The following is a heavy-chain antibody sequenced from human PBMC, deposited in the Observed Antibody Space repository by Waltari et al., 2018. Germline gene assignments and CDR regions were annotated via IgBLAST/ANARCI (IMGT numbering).Heavy chain of an antibody. V-gene: IGHV4-39*07. CDR3: ARPVNYYDSYFDY. CDR2: IYYSGST. CDR1: GRSISSSSYY. D-gene: IGHD3-22*01. Sequence: QLQLQESGPGLVTPSATLSLTCTVSGRSISSSSYYWGWIRQPPGKGLEWIGSIYYSGSTYYNPSLKSRVTISVDTSKNQFSLKLSSVTAADTAVYYCARPVNYYDSYFDYWGQGTLVTVSS. J-gene: IGHJ4*02.